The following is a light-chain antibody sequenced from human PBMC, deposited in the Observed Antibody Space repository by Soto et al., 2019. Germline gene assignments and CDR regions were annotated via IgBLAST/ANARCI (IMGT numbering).Light chain of an antibody. V-gene: IGLV4-69*01. CDR1: SGHSSYA. CDR2: LNSDGSH. Sequence: QPVLTQSPSASASLGASVTLTCTLSSGHSSYAIAWHQQQPEKGPRYLMKLNSDGSHSKGDGIPDRFSGSSSGAERYLTISRLQAEDEADYYCQTWGTGIQVFGTGTKLTVL. CDR3: QTWGTGIQV. J-gene: IGLJ1*01.